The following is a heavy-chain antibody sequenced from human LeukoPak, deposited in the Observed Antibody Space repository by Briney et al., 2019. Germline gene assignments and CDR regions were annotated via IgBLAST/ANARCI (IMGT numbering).Heavy chain of an antibody. CDR1: GGSINSGDFY. D-gene: IGHD4-17*01. CDR3: ARVDYGDYHYRMDV. V-gene: IGHV4-31*03. Sequence: SETLSLTCTVSGGSINSGDFYWSWIRQHPEKGLELIGYIYNSGTTYYTPSLKSRVTISIDTSKNQFSLKLSSVTAADTAMYYCARVDYGDYHYRMDVWGKGTTVTVSS. CDR2: IYNSGTT. J-gene: IGHJ6*04.